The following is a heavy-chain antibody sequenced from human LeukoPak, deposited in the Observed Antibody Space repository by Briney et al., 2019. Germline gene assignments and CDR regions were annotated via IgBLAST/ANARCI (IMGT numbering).Heavy chain of an antibody. CDR1: GGSISSYY. V-gene: IGHV4-4*07. J-gene: IGHJ4*02. D-gene: IGHD5-18*01. CDR3: AGDRGYSYAFDY. Sequence: SETLSLTCTVSGGSISSYYWSWIRQPPGKGLEWIGRIYTSGSTNYNPSLKSRVTISIDTSKNQFSLKLNSVTAADTAVYYCAGDRGYSYAFDYWGQGTLVTVSS. CDR2: IYTSGST.